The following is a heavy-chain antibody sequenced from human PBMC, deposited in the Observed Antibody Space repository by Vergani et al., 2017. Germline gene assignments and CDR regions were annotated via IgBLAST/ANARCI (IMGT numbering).Heavy chain of an antibody. Sequence: EVQLVESGGGLVKPGGSLRLSCAASGFTFSSYSMNWLRQAPGKGLEWVSSISSSSSYIYYADSVKGRFTISRDNAKNSLYLQSNSLRAEDTAVYYCARESSGCAFDIWGQGTMVTVSS. J-gene: IGHJ3*02. D-gene: IGHD3-10*01. CDR1: GFTFSSYS. CDR2: ISSSSSYI. V-gene: IGHV3-21*01. CDR3: ARESSGCAFDI.